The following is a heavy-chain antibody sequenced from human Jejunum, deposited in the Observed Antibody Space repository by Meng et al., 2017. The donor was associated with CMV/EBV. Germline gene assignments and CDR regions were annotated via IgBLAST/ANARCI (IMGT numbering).Heavy chain of an antibody. CDR2: IYYSGSA. Sequence: LTCTVSGDSVNSGDYYWSWIRQPPGKGLEWIGYIYYSGSANYNPSLKSRVTISIDTSKNQFSLKLSSVTAADTAVYYCARGRTPADYWGQGTLVTVSS. CDR3: ARGRTPADY. CDR1: GDSVNSGDYY. V-gene: IGHV4-61*08. J-gene: IGHJ4*02.